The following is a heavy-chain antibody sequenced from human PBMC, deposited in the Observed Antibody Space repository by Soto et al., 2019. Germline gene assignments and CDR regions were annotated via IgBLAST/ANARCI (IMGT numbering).Heavy chain of an antibody. D-gene: IGHD3-10*01. CDR1: GFAFSNYY. CDR3: AGTYDSADY. Sequence: EVQLVESGGGLVTPGGSLRLSCAASGFAFSNYYFNWIRQAPGMGLEWVSSISATASHTFYTDSVKGRFTISRDNTENYLYLQMDSLRVEDTAVYYCAGTYDSADYWSRGTLVTVSS. CDR2: ISATASHT. V-gene: IGHV3-21*02. J-gene: IGHJ4*02.